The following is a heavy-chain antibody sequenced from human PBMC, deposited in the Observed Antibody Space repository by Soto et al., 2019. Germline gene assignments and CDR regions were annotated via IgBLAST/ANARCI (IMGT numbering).Heavy chain of an antibody. CDR2: INHSGST. V-gene: IGHV4-34*01. CDR1: GGSFSGYY. CDR3: ARRVVVTANRFDY. D-gene: IGHD2-21*02. Sequence: SLTCAVYGGSFSGYYWSWIRQPPGKGLEWIGEINHSGSTNYNPSLKSRVTISVDTSKNQFSLKLSSVTAADTAVYYCARRVVVTANRFDYWGQGXLVTVSS. J-gene: IGHJ4*02.